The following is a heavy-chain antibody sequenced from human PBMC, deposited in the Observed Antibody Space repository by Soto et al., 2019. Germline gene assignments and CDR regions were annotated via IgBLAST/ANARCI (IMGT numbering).Heavy chain of an antibody. J-gene: IGHJ4*02. CDR2: ISYDGSNK. V-gene: IGHV3-30*18. CDR1: GFTFSSYG. CDR3: AKEIIGYPALGYFDY. D-gene: IGHD6-13*01. Sequence: GGSLRLSCAASGFTFSSYGMHWVRQAPGKGLEWVAVISYDGSNKYYADSVKGRFTISRDNSKNTLYLQMNSLRAEDTAVYYCAKEIIGYPALGYFDYWGQGTLVTVSS.